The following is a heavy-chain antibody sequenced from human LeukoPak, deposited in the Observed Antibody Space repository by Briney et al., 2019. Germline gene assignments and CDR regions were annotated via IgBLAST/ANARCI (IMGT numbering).Heavy chain of an antibody. CDR1: SGSISTSNYY. D-gene: IGHD3-22*01. Sequence: SETLSLTCTVSSGSISTSNYYWGWVRQPPGKALEWIGNIFYSGSTYYSPSLKSRVTISLDTSRNQFSLKLRSVTAADTAVYYCARVTGYMIEDYFDYWGQGTLVTVSS. J-gene: IGHJ4*02. CDR3: ARVTGYMIEDYFDY. CDR2: IFYSGST. V-gene: IGHV4-39*07.